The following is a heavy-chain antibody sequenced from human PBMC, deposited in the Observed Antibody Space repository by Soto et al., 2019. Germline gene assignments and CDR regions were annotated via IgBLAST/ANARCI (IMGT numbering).Heavy chain of an antibody. D-gene: IGHD3-10*01. Sequence: GESLKISCVASGLTLSSHLMSWVRQAPGKGLEWVANINQDGNEKYNVDSVKGRFTISRDNAKNSLYLQMNSLRAEDTAVYYCARVHFSGSQNYRDVWGEGTTVTVSS. CDR1: GLTLSSHL. CDR2: INQDGNEK. V-gene: IGHV3-7*01. J-gene: IGHJ6*03. CDR3: ARVHFSGSQNYRDV.